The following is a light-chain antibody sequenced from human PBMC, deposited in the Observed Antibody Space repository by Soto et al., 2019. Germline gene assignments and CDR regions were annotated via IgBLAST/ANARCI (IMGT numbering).Light chain of an antibody. Sequence: DIVMTQIPLSLSVTPGQPASISCKSSQSLLHSDGKTYLCWYLQRPGQPPQLLVYEVSNRVLGVPERFSGRASRTDFTLKISRVEAEDVGVYYCMQSIQLPGTFGQGTKLEIK. CDR2: EVS. CDR3: MQSIQLPGT. J-gene: IGKJ2*01. V-gene: IGKV2D-29*01. CDR1: QSLLHSDGKTY.